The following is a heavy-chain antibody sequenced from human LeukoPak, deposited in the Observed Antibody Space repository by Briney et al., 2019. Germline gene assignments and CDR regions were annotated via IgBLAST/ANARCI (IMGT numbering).Heavy chain of an antibody. CDR1: GFTFSSYA. CDR2: ISGSGGST. D-gene: IGHD2/OR15-2a*01. Sequence: PGGSLRLSCAVSGFTFSSYAMSWVRQAPGKGLEWVSAISGSGGSTDYADSVKGRFTISRDNSKNTLSLQMNSLRAEDTAIYYCAKGESKDYLNYFDYLNYFDHWGQGALVTVSS. J-gene: IGHJ4*02. CDR3: AKGESKDYLNYFDYLNYFDH. V-gene: IGHV3-23*01.